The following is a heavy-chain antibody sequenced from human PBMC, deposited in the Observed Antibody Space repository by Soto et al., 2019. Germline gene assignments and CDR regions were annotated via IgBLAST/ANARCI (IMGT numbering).Heavy chain of an antibody. Sequence: SETLSLTCAVSGASVRSYHWSWIRQAAGKGLEWIGRVQMSGTTNYNPSLKTRVTMSLDTSKNEVSLRMSSVTAADTAVYFCAKDRSTMRWFDPWGQGILVTVSS. CDR3: AKDRSTMRWFDP. CDR1: GASVRSYH. V-gene: IGHV4-4*07. CDR2: VQMSGTT. J-gene: IGHJ5*02. D-gene: IGHD1-1*01.